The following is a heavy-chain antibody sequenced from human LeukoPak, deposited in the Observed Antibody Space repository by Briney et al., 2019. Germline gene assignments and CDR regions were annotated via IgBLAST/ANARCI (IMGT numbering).Heavy chain of an antibody. CDR1: GFTFSSYW. D-gene: IGHD3-16*01. Sequence: GGSLRLSCAASGFTFSSYWMNWARQAPGKGLEWVASINHNGDVNYYVDSVKGRFTISRDNAKNSLYLQMSNLRAEETAVYFCARGGGLDVWGQGATVTVSS. CDR3: ARGGGLDV. V-gene: IGHV3-7*03. CDR2: INHNGDVN. J-gene: IGHJ6*02.